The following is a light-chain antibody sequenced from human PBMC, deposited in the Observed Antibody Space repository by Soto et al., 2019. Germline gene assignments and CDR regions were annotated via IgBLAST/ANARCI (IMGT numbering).Light chain of an antibody. CDR3: RSYAGSSTLVV. CDR2: EGS. Sequence: QSVLTQPASVSGSPGQSITISCTGTSSDVGSYNLVSWYQQHPGKAPKLMIYEGSKRPSGVSNRFSGSKSGNTASLTISGLQAEDEADYYCRSYAGSSTLVVFGGGTMLTVL. CDR1: SSDVGSYNL. J-gene: IGLJ2*01. V-gene: IGLV2-23*01.